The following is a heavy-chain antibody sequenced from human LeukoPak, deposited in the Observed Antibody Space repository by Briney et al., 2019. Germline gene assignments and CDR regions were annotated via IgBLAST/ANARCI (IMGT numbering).Heavy chain of an antibody. CDR2: MNPTIGAT. D-gene: IGHD2-21*01. CDR3: ARVVMKAFYYYYMDV. V-gene: IGHV1-8*01. Sequence: ASVRVSFTASGYTFNEYDVNGVRQAPGEGGERMGWMNPTIGATGYAQKFQGRVTMTRSMSTNTAYMELSRLRSEDTAVYFCARVVMKAFYYYYMDVWGKGTTIIISS. CDR1: GYTFNEYD. J-gene: IGHJ6*03.